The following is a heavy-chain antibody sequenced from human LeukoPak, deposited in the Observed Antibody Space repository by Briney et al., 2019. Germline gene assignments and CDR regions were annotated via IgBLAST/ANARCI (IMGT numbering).Heavy chain of an antibody. CDR1: GYTFTSYY. CDR2: INPSGGST. Sequence: ASVKVSCKASGYTFTSYYMHWVRQAPGQGLEWMGIINPSGGSTSYAQKFQGRVTMTRDTSISTAYMELSRLKSDDTAVYYCARGDYDFWSGYQNWFDPRGQGTLVTVSS. CDR3: ARGDYDFWSGYQNWFDP. J-gene: IGHJ5*02. V-gene: IGHV1-46*01. D-gene: IGHD3-3*01.